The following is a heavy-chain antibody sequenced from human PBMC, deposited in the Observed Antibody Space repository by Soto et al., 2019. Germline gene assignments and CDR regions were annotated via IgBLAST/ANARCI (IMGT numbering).Heavy chain of an antibody. J-gene: IGHJ4*02. CDR1: TYTFTDYY. V-gene: IGHV1-2*02. CDR3: ARGDSGTGGWPVPYFAY. Sequence: HEHLGQSGAEVKRPGASLKVSCKASTYTFTDYYMHCVRQAPGQGLEWMGWIDPGSGATNYAPNFQCRVTLTSATSINTASMDLTSLTSDDTAVYYCARGDSGTGGWPVPYFAYWGQGTLVIVSS. CDR2: IDPGSGAT. D-gene: IGHD2-8*02.